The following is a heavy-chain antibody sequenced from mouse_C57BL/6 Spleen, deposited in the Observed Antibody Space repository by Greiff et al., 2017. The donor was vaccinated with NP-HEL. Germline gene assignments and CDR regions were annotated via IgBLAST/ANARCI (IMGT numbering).Heavy chain of an antibody. CDR3: AGKGAVVADY. V-gene: IGHV1-64*01. CDR1: GYTFTSYW. Sequence: VQLQQSGAELVKPGASVKLSCKASGYTFTSYWIHWVKQSPGQGLEWIGMIQPNSGSTNYNEKFKSKATLNGDKTSSTAYMQHSILTYEDAAVFYCAGKGAVVADYWGQGTTLTVSA. D-gene: IGHD1-1*01. J-gene: IGHJ2*01. CDR2: IQPNSGST.